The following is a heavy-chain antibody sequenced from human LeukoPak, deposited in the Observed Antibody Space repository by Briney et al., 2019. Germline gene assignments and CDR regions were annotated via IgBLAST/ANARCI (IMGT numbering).Heavy chain of an antibody. V-gene: IGHV3-21*06. Sequence: GGSLRLSCAASGFTFSRYSMNWVRQAPGKGLEEVSSISGSSSCIYYGDSVKGRFTISIDNAKNSLYLQMNCLTAEDTAVYFCARDPRDAYNWGQGTLVTVSS. D-gene: IGHD5-24*01. CDR2: ISGSSSCI. J-gene: IGHJ4*02. CDR3: ARDPRDAYN. CDR1: GFTFSRYS.